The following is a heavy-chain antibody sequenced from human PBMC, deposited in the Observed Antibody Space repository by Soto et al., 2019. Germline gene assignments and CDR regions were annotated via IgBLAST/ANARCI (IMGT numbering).Heavy chain of an antibody. CDR1: GFTFSTFA. Sequence: GGSLRLSCAASGFTFSTFAMNWVRQAPGKGMEWVSGITGGSGFTFYADSVKGRFTISRDDSENTLFLQMSSLRAEDTAKYYCAKSGPTNYFDFWGQGTLVTVSS. CDR3: AKSGPTNYFDF. V-gene: IGHV3-23*01. J-gene: IGHJ4*02. D-gene: IGHD1-26*01. CDR2: ITGGSGFT.